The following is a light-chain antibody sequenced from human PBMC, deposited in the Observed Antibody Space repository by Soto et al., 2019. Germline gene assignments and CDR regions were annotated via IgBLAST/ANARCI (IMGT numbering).Light chain of an antibody. Sequence: QAVLTQPASVSASPGQSITISCTGTSSNVGTYDLVSWYQHHPDKAPKLIIYEGTKRPSGISSRFSGSKSGNTASLTISGLQAEDDADYYCCSFAVGAALVFGGGPKVTVL. CDR3: CSFAVGAALV. V-gene: IGLV2-23*01. CDR1: SSNVGTYDL. J-gene: IGLJ2*01. CDR2: EGT.